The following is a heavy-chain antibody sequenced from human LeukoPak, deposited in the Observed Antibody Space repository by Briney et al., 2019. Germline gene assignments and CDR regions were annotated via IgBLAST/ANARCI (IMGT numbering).Heavy chain of an antibody. CDR1: GYTLTELS. D-gene: IGHD2-15*01. J-gene: IGHJ4*02. CDR3: ARVVVVVAAREYYFDY. V-gene: IGHV1-24*01. CDR2: FDPEDGET. Sequence: ASVKVSCKVSGYTLTELSMHWVRQAPGKGLEWMGGFDPEDGETIYAQKFQGRVTMTEDTSTDTAYMELSSLRSEDTAVYYCARVVVVVAAREYYFDYWGQGTLVTVSS.